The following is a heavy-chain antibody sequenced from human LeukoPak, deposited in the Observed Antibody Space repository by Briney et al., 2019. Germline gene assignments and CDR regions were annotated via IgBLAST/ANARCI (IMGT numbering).Heavy chain of an antibody. CDR1: GGSISSYY. D-gene: IGHD5-12*01. J-gene: IGHJ4*02. V-gene: IGHV4-59*01. Sequence: PSETLSLTCTVSGGSISSYYWSWIRQPPGKGLEWIGYIYYSGSTNYNPSLKSRVTISVDTSKNQISLKLSSVTAADTAVYYCAREAVATGGVDYWGQGTLVTVSS. CDR3: AREAVATGGVDY. CDR2: IYYSGST.